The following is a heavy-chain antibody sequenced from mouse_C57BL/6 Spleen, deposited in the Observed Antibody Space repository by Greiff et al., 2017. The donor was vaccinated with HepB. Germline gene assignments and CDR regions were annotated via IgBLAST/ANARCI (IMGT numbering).Heavy chain of an antibody. V-gene: IGHV1-59*01. CDR1: GYTFTSYW. Sequence: QVQLQQSGAELVRPGTSVKLSCKASGYTFTSYWMHWVKQRPGQGLEWIGVIDPSDSYTNYNQKFKGKATLTVDTSSSTAYMQLSSLTSEDSAVYYCARLLEMDYWGQGTSVTVSS. D-gene: IGHD3-3*01. CDR3: ARLLEMDY. J-gene: IGHJ4*01. CDR2: IDPSDSYT.